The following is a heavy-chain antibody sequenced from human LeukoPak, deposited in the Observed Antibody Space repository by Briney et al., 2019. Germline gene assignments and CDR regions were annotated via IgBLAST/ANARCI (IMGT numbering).Heavy chain of an antibody. D-gene: IGHD3-22*01. CDR3: ARDTTYYDGSGWPAY. Sequence: GASVKVSCKASGYTFTGYYMHWVRQAPGQGLEWMGWINPDSGATNYAQKFQGRVTMTRDTSISTAYMELSRLRSDDTAVYYCARDTTYYDGSGWPAYWGQGTLVTVSS. J-gene: IGHJ4*02. CDR2: INPDSGAT. V-gene: IGHV1-2*02. CDR1: GYTFTGYY.